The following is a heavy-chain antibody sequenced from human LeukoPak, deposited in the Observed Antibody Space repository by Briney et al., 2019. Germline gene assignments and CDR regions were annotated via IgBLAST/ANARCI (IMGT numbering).Heavy chain of an antibody. Sequence: GGSLRLSCAASGFTFSSYGMHWVRQAPGKGLEWVAVISYDGSNKYYADSVKGRFTISRDNSKNTLYLQMNSLRAEDTAVYYCARAVWRYSSSWYTGPDYWGQGTLVTVSS. D-gene: IGHD6-13*01. CDR3: ARAVWRYSSSWYTGPDY. V-gene: IGHV3-30*03. CDR1: GFTFSSYG. J-gene: IGHJ4*02. CDR2: ISYDGSNK.